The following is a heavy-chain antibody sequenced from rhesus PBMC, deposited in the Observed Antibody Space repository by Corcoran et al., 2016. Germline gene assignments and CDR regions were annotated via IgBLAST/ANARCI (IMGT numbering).Heavy chain of an antibody. Sequence: QVQLQESGPGLVKPSETLSLTCAVSGASISRYWWPWIRQPPGKGLEWIGEINGNSGSTYYSPSLSSRVSISKDASKNQFSLKLSSLTAADTAVYYCASEFVSWGQGVLVTVSS. J-gene: IGHJ4*01. CDR1: GASISRYW. CDR3: ASEFVS. CDR2: INGNSGST. V-gene: IGHV4-80*01.